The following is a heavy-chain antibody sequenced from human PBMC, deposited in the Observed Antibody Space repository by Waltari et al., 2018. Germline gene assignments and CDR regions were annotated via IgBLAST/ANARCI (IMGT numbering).Heavy chain of an antibody. CDR1: GYSFSDYY. D-gene: IGHD1-20*01. CDR3: ATALGDNISASRAFEI. J-gene: IGHJ3*02. V-gene: IGHV1-69-2*01. Sequence: EVQLLQSGAELVKPGTTVKISCKVSGYSFSDYYIHWVQQAPGKGLQWMGLIDPEDGETIYEDNFRDTITLTADTSTNTAYLELNNVSSQDTAVFYCATALGDNISASRAFEIWGQGTMITVAS. CDR2: IDPEDGET.